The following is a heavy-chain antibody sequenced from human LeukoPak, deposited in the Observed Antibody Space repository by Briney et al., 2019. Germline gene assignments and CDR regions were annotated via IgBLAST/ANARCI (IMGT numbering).Heavy chain of an antibody. J-gene: IGHJ4*02. V-gene: IGHV1-8*03. D-gene: IGHD1-26*01. CDR1: GYNFGIYD. CDR3: GRVLGGDNSVHFDY. CDR2: TNPTSRNT. Sequence: ASVKVSCKTSGYNFGIYDINWVRQAPGQGLEWMGWTNPTSRNTGYTQKFQGRVTFTSDSSIRTAYMEINSLTFEDTAVYYCGRVLGGDNSVHFDYWGQGALVTVSS.